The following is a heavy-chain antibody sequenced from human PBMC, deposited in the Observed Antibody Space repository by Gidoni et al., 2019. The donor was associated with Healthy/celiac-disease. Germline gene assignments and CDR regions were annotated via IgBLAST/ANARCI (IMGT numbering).Heavy chain of an antibody. CDR3: ARLGDGYNYPSGGY. V-gene: IGHV4-34*01. CDR1: GGSFSGYY. D-gene: IGHD5-12*01. J-gene: IGHJ4*02. Sequence: QVQLQQWGAGLLKPSETLSLPCAVYGGSFSGYYWSWIRQPPGKGLEWIGEINHSGSTNYNPSLKSRVTISVDTSKNQFSLKLSSVTAADTAVYYCARLGDGYNYPSGGYWGQGTLVTVSS. CDR2: INHSGST.